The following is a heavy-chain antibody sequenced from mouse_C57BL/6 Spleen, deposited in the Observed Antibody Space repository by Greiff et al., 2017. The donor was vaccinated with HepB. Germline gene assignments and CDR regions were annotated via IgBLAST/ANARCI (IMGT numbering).Heavy chain of an antibody. CDR2: ISSGSSTI. Sequence: EVKLMESGGGLVKPGGSLKLSCAASGFTFSDYGMHWVRQAPEKGLEWVAYISSGSSTIYYADTVKGRFTISRDKAKNTLFLQITSLRSEDTAMYYCARLGTTVVATRDAMDYWGQGTSVTVSS. J-gene: IGHJ4*01. CDR1: GFTFSDYG. D-gene: IGHD1-1*01. V-gene: IGHV5-17*01. CDR3: ARLGTTVVATRDAMDY.